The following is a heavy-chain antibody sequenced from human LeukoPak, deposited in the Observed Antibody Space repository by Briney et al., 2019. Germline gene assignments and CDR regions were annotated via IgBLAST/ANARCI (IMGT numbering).Heavy chain of an antibody. D-gene: IGHD2-8*01. Sequence: GRSLRLSCAASGFTFSSYAMHWVRQAPGKGLEWVAVISYDGSNKYYADSVKGRFTISRDNSKNTLYLQMNSLRAEDTAVYYCARDVWGSGGYWGQGMLVTVSS. CDR2: ISYDGSNK. CDR3: ARDVWGSGGY. CDR1: GFTFSSYA. V-gene: IGHV3-30-3*01. J-gene: IGHJ4*02.